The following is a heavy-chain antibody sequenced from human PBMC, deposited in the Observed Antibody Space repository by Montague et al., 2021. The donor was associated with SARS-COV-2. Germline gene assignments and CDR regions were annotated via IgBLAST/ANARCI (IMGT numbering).Heavy chain of an antibody. CDR1: GDSITKGY. CDR3: TKEGYGSGTYGWFDP. Sequence: SETLSLTCSVSGDSITKGYWNWVRQPPGKGLEWIGHILYGGSTDYNPSLTGSVDISADTSKNQFSLQLTSVTAADTATYYCTKEGYGSGTYGWFDPWGHGTLVTVSS. J-gene: IGHJ5*02. V-gene: IGHV4-59*01. D-gene: IGHD3-10*01. CDR2: ILYGGST.